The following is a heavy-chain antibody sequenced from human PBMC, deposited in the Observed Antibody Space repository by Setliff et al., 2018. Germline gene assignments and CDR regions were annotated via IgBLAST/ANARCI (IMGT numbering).Heavy chain of an antibody. Sequence: GGSLRLSCAASGFTFSRYWMSWVRQAPGKGLEWVANIKQDGSEKYYVDSVKGRFTISRDNAKNSLYLQMNSLRAEDTAVYYCARDGGEYWGKGTLVTVSS. J-gene: IGHJ4*02. D-gene: IGHD3-16*01. CDR1: GFTFSRYW. V-gene: IGHV3-7*01. CDR2: IKQDGSEK. CDR3: ARDGGEY.